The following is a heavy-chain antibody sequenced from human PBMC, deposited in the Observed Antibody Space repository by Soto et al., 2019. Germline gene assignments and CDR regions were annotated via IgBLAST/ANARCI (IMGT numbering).Heavy chain of an antibody. CDR3: AAPRDEYGSGVSWFTYGMDI. CDR2: LDGAGGST. V-gene: IGHV3-23*01. Sequence: GGSLRLACLASGLTFSDFATTWVRHVPGRGLEWVASLDGAGGSTYYAESVRGRFSISRDNSQNTLFLQMKRLTVDDTAIYYCAAPRDEYGSGVSWFTYGMDIWGQGPTVTVSS. CDR1: GLTFSDFA. D-gene: IGHD3-10*01. J-gene: IGHJ6*02.